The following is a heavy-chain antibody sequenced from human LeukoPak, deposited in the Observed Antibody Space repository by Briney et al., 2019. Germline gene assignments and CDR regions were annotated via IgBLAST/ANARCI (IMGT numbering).Heavy chain of an antibody. V-gene: IGHV3-23*01. CDR1: GFTFSSYA. J-gene: IGHJ4*02. Sequence: GGSLRLSCAASGFTFSSYAMSWVRQAPGKGLERVSAISGSGGSTYYADSVKGRFTISRDNSKNTLYLQMNGLRAEDTAVYYCAKDQGSDSSGYYPDYWGQGTLVTVSS. CDR3: AKDQGSDSSGYYPDY. CDR2: ISGSGGST. D-gene: IGHD3-22*01.